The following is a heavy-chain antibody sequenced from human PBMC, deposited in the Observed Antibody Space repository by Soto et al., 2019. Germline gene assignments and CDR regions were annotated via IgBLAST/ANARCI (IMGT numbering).Heavy chain of an antibody. CDR1: GYTFTSYG. CDR2: ISAYNGNT. J-gene: IGHJ3*02. CDR3: ASSLHNGYDLVALDS. V-gene: IGHV1-18*01. Sequence: ASVKVSCKASGYTFTSYGISWVRQAPGQGLEWMGWISAYNGNTNYAQKLQGRVTMTTNTSTSTAYMELRSLRSDETAVYYCASSLHNGYDLVALDSWGQGTMVTVSS. D-gene: IGHD5-12*01.